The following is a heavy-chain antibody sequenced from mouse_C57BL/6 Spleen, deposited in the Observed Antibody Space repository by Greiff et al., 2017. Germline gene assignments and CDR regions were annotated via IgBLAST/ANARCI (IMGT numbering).Heavy chain of an antibody. CDR1: GYTFTSYG. CDR3: ARSGYSNYYVFDY. J-gene: IGHJ2*01. Sequence: VQRVESGAELARPGASVKLSCKASGYTFTSYGISWVKQRTGQGLEWIGEIYPRSGNTYYNEKFKGKATLTADKSSSTAYMELRSLTSEDSAVYFCARSGYSNYYVFDYWGQGTTLTVSS. D-gene: IGHD2-5*01. CDR2: IYPRSGNT. V-gene: IGHV1-81*01.